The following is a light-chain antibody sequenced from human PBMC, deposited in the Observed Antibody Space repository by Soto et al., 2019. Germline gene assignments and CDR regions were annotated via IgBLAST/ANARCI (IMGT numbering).Light chain of an antibody. CDR3: QQLKSYPLT. J-gene: IGKJ5*01. V-gene: IGKV1-9*01. CDR1: QGISSY. Sequence: DIQLTQSPSFLSASVGDRVTITCRASQGISSYLAWYQQKPGKAPKLLIYAASTLQTGVPSRFSGSESGTEFTLTISSLQPEDFATYYCQQLKSYPLTFGQGTRLEIK. CDR2: AAS.